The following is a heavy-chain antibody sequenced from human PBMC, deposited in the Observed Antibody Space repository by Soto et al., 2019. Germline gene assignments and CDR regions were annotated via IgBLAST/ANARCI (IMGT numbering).Heavy chain of an antibody. CDR3: ARDTAFINSGFFDA. J-gene: IGHJ5*02. CDR1: GFTFSDYY. CDR2: ISDSGSGI. D-gene: IGHD3-22*01. Sequence: GGSLSLSCAASGFTFSDYYMNWIRQAPGKGLEWLSYISDSGSGIFYADSVKVRFTISRDSARKSLYLHMNSLRVEDTAVYYCARDTAFINSGFFDAWGQGTLVTVSS. V-gene: IGHV3-11*01.